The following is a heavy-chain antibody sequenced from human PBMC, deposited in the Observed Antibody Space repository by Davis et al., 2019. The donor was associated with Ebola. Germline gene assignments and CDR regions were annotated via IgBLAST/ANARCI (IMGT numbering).Heavy chain of an antibody. V-gene: IGHV4-34*01. Sequence: MPSETLSLTCAVYGRSFSGYYWSWIRQPPGKGLEWIGEINHSGSTNYNPSLKSRVTISVDTSKNQFSLKLSSVTAADTAVYYCARLPSHSSGYYRYWGQGTPVTVSS. CDR1: GRSFSGYY. CDR3: ARLPSHSSGYYRY. D-gene: IGHD3-22*01. J-gene: IGHJ4*02. CDR2: INHSGST.